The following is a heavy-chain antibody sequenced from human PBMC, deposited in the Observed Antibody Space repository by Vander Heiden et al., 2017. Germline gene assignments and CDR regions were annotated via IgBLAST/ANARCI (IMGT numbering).Heavy chain of an antibody. CDR3: AREDCSSTSCYTFSGWFDP. CDR1: GGTVSSYA. V-gene: IGHV1-69*01. J-gene: IGHJ5*02. CDR2: IIPIFGTA. D-gene: IGHD2-2*02. Sequence: QEQLVQSGAEVKKPGSSVKVSCKASGGTVSSYAISWVRQAPGQGLEWMGGIIPIFGTANYAQKFQGRVTITADESTSTAYMELSSLRSEDTAVYYCAREDCSSTSCYTFSGWFDPWGQGTLVTVSS.